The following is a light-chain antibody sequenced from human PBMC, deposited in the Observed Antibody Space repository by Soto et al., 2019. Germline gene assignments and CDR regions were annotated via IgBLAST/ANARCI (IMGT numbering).Light chain of an antibody. CDR3: QQYNNWPPWT. Sequence: EIVMTQAPATLSVSPGERATLSCRASQSVSSNLAWYQQKPGQAPRLLIYGASTRATGIPARFSGSGSGTEFTLTISSLQSVEFAVYYCQQYNNWPPWTFGQRTKVEIK. CDR2: GAS. J-gene: IGKJ1*01. V-gene: IGKV3-15*01. CDR1: QSVSSN.